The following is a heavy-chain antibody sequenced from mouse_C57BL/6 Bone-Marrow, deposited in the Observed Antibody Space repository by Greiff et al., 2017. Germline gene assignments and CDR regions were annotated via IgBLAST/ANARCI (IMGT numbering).Heavy chain of an antibody. J-gene: IGHJ2*01. CDR1: GYTFTSYW. CDR2: IDPSDSYT. CDR3: ARGVDY. Sequence: VQLVESGAELVRPGTSVKLSCKASGYTFTSYWMHWVKQRPGQGLEWIGVIDPSDSYTNYNQKFKGKATLTVDTSSSTAYMQLSSLTSEDSAVYYCARGVDYWGQGTTLTVSS. V-gene: IGHV1-59*01.